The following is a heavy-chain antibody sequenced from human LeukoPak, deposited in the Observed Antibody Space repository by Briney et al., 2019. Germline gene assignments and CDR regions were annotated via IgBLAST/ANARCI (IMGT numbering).Heavy chain of an antibody. Sequence: ASVKVSCKASGYTFTSYGIRWVRQAPGQGLEWMGWISAYNGNTNYAQKLQGRVTMTTDTSTSTAYMELRSLRSDDTAVYYCASATPAYRNWFDPWGQGTLVTVSS. CDR1: GYTFTSYG. CDR3: ASATPAYRNWFDP. CDR2: ISAYNGNT. D-gene: IGHD3-16*01. V-gene: IGHV1-18*01. J-gene: IGHJ5*02.